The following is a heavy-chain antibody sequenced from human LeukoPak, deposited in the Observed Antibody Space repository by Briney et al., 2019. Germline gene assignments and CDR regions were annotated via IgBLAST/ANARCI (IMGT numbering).Heavy chain of an antibody. CDR3: ASGQKWLQSYYFDY. J-gene: IGHJ4*02. CDR1: GFTFSSYG. V-gene: IGHV3-30*03. Sequence: GTSLRLSCAASGFTFSSYGMHWVRQAPGKGLEWVAVISYDGSNKYHADSVKGRFTISRDNSMNTLYLQMNSLRAEDTAVYYCASGQKWLQSYYFDYWGQGTLVTVSS. CDR2: ISYDGSNK. D-gene: IGHD5-24*01.